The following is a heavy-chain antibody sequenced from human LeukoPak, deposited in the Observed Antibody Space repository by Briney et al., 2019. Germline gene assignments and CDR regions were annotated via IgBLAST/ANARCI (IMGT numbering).Heavy chain of an antibody. CDR3: ARRAGAYSHPYDY. CDR1: GFTFSSYA. CDR2: ISGSGGST. D-gene: IGHD4/OR15-4a*01. J-gene: IGHJ4*02. V-gene: IGHV3-23*01. Sequence: GGSLRLSCAASGFTFSSYAMSWVRQAPGKGLGWVSAISGSGGSTYYADSVKGRITISRDNSKNTLYLQMNSLRAEDTAVYYCARRAGAYSHPYDYWGQGTLVTVSS.